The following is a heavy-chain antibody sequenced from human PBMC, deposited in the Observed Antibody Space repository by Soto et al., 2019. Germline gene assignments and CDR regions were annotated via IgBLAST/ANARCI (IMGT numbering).Heavy chain of an antibody. Sequence: QVQLVQSGAEVKKPGSSVKVSCKASGGTFSSYAISWVRQAPGQGLEWMGGIIPIFGTANYAQKFQGRGTITADESTSTAYMELSSLRSEDTAVYYCARGGWSAAAGTGYFDLWGRGTLVTVSS. J-gene: IGHJ2*01. V-gene: IGHV1-69*01. CDR1: GGTFSSYA. D-gene: IGHD6-13*01. CDR3: ARGGWSAAAGTGYFDL. CDR2: IIPIFGTA.